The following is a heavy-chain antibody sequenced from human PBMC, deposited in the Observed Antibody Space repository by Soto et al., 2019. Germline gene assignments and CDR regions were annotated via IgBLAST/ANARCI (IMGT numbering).Heavy chain of an antibody. V-gene: IGHV4-34*01. CDR3: AREGHVGALLYYYYGMDV. D-gene: IGHD1-26*01. CDR2: INHSGST. J-gene: IGHJ6*02. Sequence: SETLSLTCAVYGGSFGGYYWSWIRQPPGKGLEWIGEINHSGSTNYNPSLKSRVTISVDTSKNQFSLKLSSVTAADTAVYYCAREGHVGALLYYYYGMDVWGQGTTVTVSS. CDR1: GGSFGGYY.